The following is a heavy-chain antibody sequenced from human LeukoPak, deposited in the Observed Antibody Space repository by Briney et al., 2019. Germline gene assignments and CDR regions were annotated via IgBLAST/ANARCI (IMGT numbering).Heavy chain of an antibody. CDR3: ARGLLRYFDWLWNYYYYYYMDV. V-gene: IGHV1-46*01. D-gene: IGHD3-9*01. CDR2: INPSGSSA. J-gene: IGHJ6*03. Sequence: ASVKVSCKASGYSFTSYYMHWVRQAPGQGLEWMGFINPSGSSAAYAQKFQGRVTMTRNTSISTAYMELSSLRSEDTAVYYCARGLLRYFDWLWNYYYYYYMDVWGKGTTVTISS. CDR1: GYSFTSYY.